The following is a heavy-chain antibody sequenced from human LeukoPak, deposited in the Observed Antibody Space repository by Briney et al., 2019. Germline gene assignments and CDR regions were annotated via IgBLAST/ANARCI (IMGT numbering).Heavy chain of an antibody. CDR3: AKCGNSGCHLIDY. CDR1: GFTFNTNA. CDR2: ISGRTGGT. V-gene: IGHV3-23*01. J-gene: IGHJ4*02. Sequence: GGSLRLSCAASGFTFNTNAMSWVRQAPGKWLEWVSAISGRTGGTYYADSVKGRFTISRDNSKSTLYLQMDSLRAEDTAVYYCAKCGNSGCHLIDYWGQGALVTVSS. D-gene: IGHD5-12*01.